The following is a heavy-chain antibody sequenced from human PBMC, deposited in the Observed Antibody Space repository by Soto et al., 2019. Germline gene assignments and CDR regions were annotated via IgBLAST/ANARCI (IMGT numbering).Heavy chain of an antibody. CDR2: TYYRSKWYN. CDR1: GDSVSSNSAA. Sequence: SQTLSLTCAMSGDSVSSNSAAWNWIRQSPSRGLEWLGRTYYRSKWYNDYAVSVKSRITINPDTSKNQFSLQLNSVMPEDTAVYYCARSSLAARYHYYGMDFWGQGTTVTVSS. D-gene: IGHD6-6*01. V-gene: IGHV6-1*01. CDR3: ARSSLAARYHYYGMDF. J-gene: IGHJ6*02.